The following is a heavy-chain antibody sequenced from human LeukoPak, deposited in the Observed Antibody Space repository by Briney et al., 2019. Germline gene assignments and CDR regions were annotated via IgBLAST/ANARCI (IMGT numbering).Heavy chain of an antibody. V-gene: IGHV7-4-1*02. CDR2: INTDTGNP. CDR3: AREIGYCSSTSCHARLFDY. CDR1: GYTFTSNG. D-gene: IGHD2-2*01. J-gene: IGHJ4*02. Sequence: GASVKVSCKASGYTFTSNGMNWVRQAPGQGLEWMGWINTDTGNPTYAQGFTGRFVFSLDTSVSTAYLQISSLKAEDTAVYYCAREIGYCSSTSCHARLFDYWGQGTLVIVSS.